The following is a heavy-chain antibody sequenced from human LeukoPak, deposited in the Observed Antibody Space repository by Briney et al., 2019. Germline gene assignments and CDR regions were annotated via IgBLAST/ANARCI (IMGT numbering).Heavy chain of an antibody. CDR1: GYSISSGYY. J-gene: IGHJ4*02. V-gene: IGHV4-38-2*02. D-gene: IGHD2-2*02. CDR2: IYHSGST. CDR3: ARARIVVVPAAISYFDY. Sequence: PSETLSLTCTVSGYSISSGYYWGWIRQPPGKGLEWIGSIYHSGSTNYNPSLKSRVTISVDTSKNQFSLKLSSVTAADTAVYYCARARIVVVPAAISYFDYWGQGTLVTVSS.